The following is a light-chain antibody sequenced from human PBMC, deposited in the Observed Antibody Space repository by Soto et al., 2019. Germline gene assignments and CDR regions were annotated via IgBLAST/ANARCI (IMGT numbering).Light chain of an antibody. CDR1: SSDVGGYNY. V-gene: IGLV2-8*01. J-gene: IGLJ2*01. CDR2: EVS. Sequence: QSVLTQPPSASGSPGQSVTISCTGTSSDVGGYNYVSWYQQHPGKAPKLMIYEVSKRPSGVPDRFSGSKSGNTASLTVSGLQAEDEADYYCSSDAGSLVFGGGTKVTVL. CDR3: SSDAGSLV.